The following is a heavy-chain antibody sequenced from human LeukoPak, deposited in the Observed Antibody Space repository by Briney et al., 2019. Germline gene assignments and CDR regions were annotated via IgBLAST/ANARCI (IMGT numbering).Heavy chain of an antibody. CDR1: GYTFTSYY. V-gene: IGHV1-46*01. D-gene: IGHD5-18*01. J-gene: IGHJ4*02. CDR2: IIPSGGNT. CDR3: ARDGEYSYASYYFDY. Sequence: ASVKVSCKASGYTFTSYYMHWVRQAPGQGLEWMGIIIPSGGNTKYAQRFQGRVTMTRDTSTSTVYMELSSLRSEDTAVYYCARDGEYSYASYYFDYWGQGSLVTVSS.